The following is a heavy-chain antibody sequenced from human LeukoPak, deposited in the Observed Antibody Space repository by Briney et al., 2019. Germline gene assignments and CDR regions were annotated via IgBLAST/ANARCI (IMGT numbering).Heavy chain of an antibody. CDR1: GFTFSSYD. CDR2: IGTAGDT. J-gene: IGHJ4*02. CDR3: ARGRYDFWSGQQYYFDY. D-gene: IGHD3-3*01. V-gene: IGHV3-13*01. Sequence: GGSLRLSCAASGFTFSSYDMHWVRQAIGKGLEWVSAIGTAGDTYYPGSVKGRFTISRENAKNSLYLQMNSLRAEDTAVYYCARGRYDFWSGQQYYFDYWGQGTLVTVSS.